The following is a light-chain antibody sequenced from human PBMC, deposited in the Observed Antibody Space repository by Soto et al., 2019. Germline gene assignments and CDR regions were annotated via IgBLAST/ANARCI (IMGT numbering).Light chain of an antibody. CDR3: CSYAGSYTFE. CDR2: GVS. J-gene: IGLJ3*02. Sequence: QSALTQPRSVSGSPGQSVTISCTGTTSDVGGYNYVSWYQQHPGKAPKLIIYGVSERPSGVPDRFSGSKSGNTASLTISGLQAEDESDYYCCSYAGSYTFEFDGGTKVTVL. CDR1: TSDVGGYNY. V-gene: IGLV2-11*01.